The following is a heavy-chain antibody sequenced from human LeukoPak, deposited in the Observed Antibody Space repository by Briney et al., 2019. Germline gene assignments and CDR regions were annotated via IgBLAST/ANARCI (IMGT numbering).Heavy chain of an antibody. CDR1: GFTVSSNY. D-gene: IGHD3-10*01. J-gene: IGHJ4*02. CDR3: ARSRGTFFPHDY. CDR2: IYSGGGT. V-gene: IGHV3-66*01. Sequence: PGGSLRLSCAVSGFTVSSNYMSWVRQAPGKGLEWVPVIYSGGGTYYADSVKGRFTISRDNSKNTVYLQMNSLRVEETAVYYCARSRGTFFPHDYWGQGTLVTVSS.